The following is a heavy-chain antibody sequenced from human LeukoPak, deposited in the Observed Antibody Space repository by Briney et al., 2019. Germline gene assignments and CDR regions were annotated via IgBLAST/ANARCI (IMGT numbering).Heavy chain of an antibody. CDR3: AGDREPYCGGDCYFDY. CDR1: GFTFSSYS. Sequence: GGSLRLSCAASGFTFSSYSMNWVRQAPGKGLEWVSSISSSSSYIYYADSVKGRFTISRDNAKNSLYLQMNSLRAEDTAVYYCAGDREPYCGGDCYFDYWGQGTLVTVSS. J-gene: IGHJ4*02. D-gene: IGHD2-21*02. CDR2: ISSSSSYI. V-gene: IGHV3-21*01.